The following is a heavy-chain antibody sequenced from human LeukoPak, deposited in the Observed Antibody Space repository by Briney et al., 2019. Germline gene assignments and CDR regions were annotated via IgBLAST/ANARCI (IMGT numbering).Heavy chain of an antibody. J-gene: IGHJ1*01. CDR1: GGSISTYY. CDR3: ARGGAARLHFQN. D-gene: IGHD6-6*01. Sequence: SETLSLTCTVSGGSISTYYWNWIRQPPGKGLEWIGYIYHSGSTNYNPSLQSRVTISVDTSKNQSSLNLNSVTAADTAVYYCARGGAARLHFQNWGQGTLVTVSS. V-gene: IGHV4-59*01. CDR2: IYHSGST.